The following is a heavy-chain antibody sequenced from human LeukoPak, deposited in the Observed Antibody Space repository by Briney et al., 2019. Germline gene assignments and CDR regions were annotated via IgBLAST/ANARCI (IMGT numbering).Heavy chain of an antibody. V-gene: IGHV4-31*03. CDR3: ARDLYASGTYFDS. J-gene: IGHJ4*02. CDR2: IYYSGST. Sequence: PSQTLSLTCTVSGGSISSGGYYWNWIRQQPGKGLEWIGYIYYSGSTYYNPSLKSRVSISVDTSKNQFSLNLTSVTAADTAVYYCARDLYASGTYFDSWGQGTLVTVSS. CDR1: GGSISSGGYY. D-gene: IGHD3-10*01.